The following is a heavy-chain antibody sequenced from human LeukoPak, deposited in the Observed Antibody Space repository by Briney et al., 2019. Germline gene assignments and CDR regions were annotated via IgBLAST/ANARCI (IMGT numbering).Heavy chain of an antibody. J-gene: IGHJ4*02. CDR1: GYTFTGYY. V-gene: IGHV1-2*02. CDR3: AREEITAMVTDFDY. Sequence: GASVKVSCKASGYTFTGYYMHWVRQAPGQGLEWMGWINPNSGGTNYAQKFQGRVTMTRDTSISTAYMELSRLRSDDTAVYYCAREEITAMVTDFDYWGQGTLVTVSS. D-gene: IGHD5-18*01. CDR2: INPNSGGT.